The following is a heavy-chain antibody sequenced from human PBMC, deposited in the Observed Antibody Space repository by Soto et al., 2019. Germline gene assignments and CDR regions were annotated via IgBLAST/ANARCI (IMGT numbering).Heavy chain of an antibody. J-gene: IGHJ4*02. Sequence: GGSLRLSCAASGFTFSSYAVSWVRQAPGKGLEWVSAISGSGGSTYYADSVKGRFTISRDNSKNTLYLQMSSLRSEDTAVYYCAKGSIVVVDYWGQGTLVTVSS. D-gene: IGHD3-22*01. CDR1: GFTFSSYA. CDR3: AKGSIVVVDY. CDR2: ISGSGGST. V-gene: IGHV3-23*01.